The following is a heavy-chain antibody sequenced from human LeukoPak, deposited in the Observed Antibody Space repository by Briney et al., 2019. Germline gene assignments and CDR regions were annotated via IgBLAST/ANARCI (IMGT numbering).Heavy chain of an antibody. J-gene: IGHJ5*02. D-gene: IGHD3-22*01. Sequence: GGSLRLSCAASGFTFSSYAMSWVRQAPGKGLEWVSAISGSGGSTYYADSVKGRFTISRDNSKNTLYLQMNSLRAEDTAVYYCAKSGILLHYYDSSETWGQGTLVTVSS. CDR2: ISGSGGST. CDR3: AKSGILLHYYDSSET. V-gene: IGHV3-23*01. CDR1: GFTFSSYA.